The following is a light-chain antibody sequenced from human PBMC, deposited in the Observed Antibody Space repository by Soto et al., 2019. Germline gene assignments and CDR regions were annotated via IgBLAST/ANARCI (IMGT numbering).Light chain of an antibody. J-gene: IGKJ4*01. Sequence: EIVMTQSPATLSVSPGERATLSCRASKSVSSNLAWYQQKPGQAPRLLIYGASTRATGIPARFSGSRSGTDFTLTISSLQSEHFAVYYCQQYNNWPLTFGGGTTVEIK. CDR2: GAS. CDR1: KSVSSN. V-gene: IGKV3-15*01. CDR3: QQYNNWPLT.